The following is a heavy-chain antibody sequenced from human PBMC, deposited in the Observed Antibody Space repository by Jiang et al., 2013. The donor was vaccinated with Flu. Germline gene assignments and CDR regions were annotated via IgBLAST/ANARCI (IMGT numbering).Heavy chain of an antibody. CDR3: ASGYYYDSSGFDY. CDR2: ISSSGSTI. CDR1: GFTFSSYE. V-gene: IGHV3-48*03. Sequence: VQLLESGGGLVQPGGSLRLSCAASGFTFSSYEMNWVRQAPGKGLEWVSYISSSGSTIYYADSVKGRFTISRDNAKNSLYLQMNSLRAEDTAVYYCASGYYYDSSGFDYWGQGTLVTVSS. D-gene: IGHD3-22*01. J-gene: IGHJ4*02.